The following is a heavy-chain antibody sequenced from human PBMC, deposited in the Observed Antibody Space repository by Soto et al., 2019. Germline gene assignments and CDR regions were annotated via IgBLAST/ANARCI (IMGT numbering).Heavy chain of an antibody. D-gene: IGHD3-22*01. CDR2: ISYDGSNK. V-gene: IGHV3-30*03. J-gene: IGHJ4*02. CDR1: GFTFSSYG. CDR3: AHTHYYESSGYDQAMAG. Sequence: QVQLVESGGGVVQPGRSQRLSCAASGFTFSSYGMHWVRQAPGKGLEWVAVISYDGSNKYYADSVKGRFTISRDNSKNTMYLQMNSLRAEDTAVYYCAHTHYYESSGYDQAMAGWGQGTLVTVSS.